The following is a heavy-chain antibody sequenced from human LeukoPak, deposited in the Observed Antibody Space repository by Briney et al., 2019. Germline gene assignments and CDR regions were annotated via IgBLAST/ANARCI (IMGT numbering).Heavy chain of an antibody. Sequence: SETLSLTCTVSGVSISNYYWSWIRQPPGGGLEWIGYIYYSGSTNYNPSLKSRVTISVDTSKNQFSLKLSSVTAADTAVYYCARAVPAAMIGDAFDIWGQGTVVTVSS. V-gene: IGHV4-59*01. CDR3: ARAVPAAMIGDAFDI. D-gene: IGHD2-2*01. CDR2: IYYSGST. J-gene: IGHJ3*02. CDR1: GVSISNYY.